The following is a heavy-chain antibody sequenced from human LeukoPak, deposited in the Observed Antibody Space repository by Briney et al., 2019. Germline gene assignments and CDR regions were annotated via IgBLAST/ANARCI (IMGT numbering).Heavy chain of an antibody. J-gene: IGHJ6*03. Sequence: SETLSLTCTVSGGSISSYYWSWIRQPPGKGLEWIGYIYYSGSTNYNPSLKSRVTISVDTSKNQFSLKLSSVTAADTAVYYCAREVIVVVPAAMTSYYYMDVWGKGTTVTVSS. V-gene: IGHV4-59*01. CDR2: IYYSGST. CDR1: GGSISSYY. D-gene: IGHD2-2*01. CDR3: AREVIVVVPAAMTSYYYMDV.